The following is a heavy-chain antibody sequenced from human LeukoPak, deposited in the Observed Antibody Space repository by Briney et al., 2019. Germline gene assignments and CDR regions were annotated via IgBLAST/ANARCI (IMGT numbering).Heavy chain of an antibody. D-gene: IGHD2-2*01. CDR2: ISGSGGST. J-gene: IGHJ4*02. CDR1: GGSFSGYY. CDR3: AHGAMYQLDY. V-gene: IGHV3-23*01. Sequence: ETLSLTCAVYGGSFSGYYWSWVRQAPGKGLEWVSAISGSGGSTYYADSVKGRFTISGDNSRNTLFLQMNSLRAEDTAVYYCAHGAMYQLDYWGQGTLVTVSS.